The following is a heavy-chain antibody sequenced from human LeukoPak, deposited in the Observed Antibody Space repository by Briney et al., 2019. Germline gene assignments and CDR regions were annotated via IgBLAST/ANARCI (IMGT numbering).Heavy chain of an antibody. D-gene: IGHD2-15*01. V-gene: IGHV3-7*01. CDR3: ATSHDSAGND. CDR1: GFAFSDFW. CDR2: IRHDGNAK. J-gene: IGHJ4*02. Sequence: GGSPRLSCAASGFAFSDFWMSWVRQAPGKGLEWVANIRHDGNAKNYVPSVRGRFTISRDNAKNSLYLQMNSLTVEDTAVYYCATSHDSAGNDWGQGTLVTVSS.